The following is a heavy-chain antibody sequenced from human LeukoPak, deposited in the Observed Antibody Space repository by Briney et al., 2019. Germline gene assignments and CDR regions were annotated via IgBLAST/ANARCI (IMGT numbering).Heavy chain of an antibody. CDR3: AKNNYDGSGYYSSFDS. J-gene: IGHJ4*02. CDR1: GFTFSSYG. CDR2: IRDDGSLK. Sequence: PGGSLRLSCAASGFTFSSYGMNWVRQAPGPEPECVASIRDDGSLKYYADSVQARFTISRDNSKNTLYLQMNSPRAEDTAVYYCAKNNYDGSGYYSSFDSWGQGTLVTVSS. D-gene: IGHD3-22*01. V-gene: IGHV3-30*02.